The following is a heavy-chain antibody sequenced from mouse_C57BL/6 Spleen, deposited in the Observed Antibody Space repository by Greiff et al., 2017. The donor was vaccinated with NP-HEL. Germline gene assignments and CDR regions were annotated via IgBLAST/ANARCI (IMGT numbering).Heavy chain of an antibody. D-gene: IGHD3-3*01. Sequence: QVQLQQSGAELVKPGASVKISCKASGYAFSSYWMNWVKQRPGQGLEWIGQIYPGDGDTNYNGKFKGKATLTADKSSSTAYMQLGSLTSEDSAVDFCEREGTGYFAYWGKGTTLTVSS. V-gene: IGHV1-80*01. CDR2: IYPGDGDT. J-gene: IGHJ2*01. CDR1: GYAFSSYW. CDR3: EREGTGYFAY.